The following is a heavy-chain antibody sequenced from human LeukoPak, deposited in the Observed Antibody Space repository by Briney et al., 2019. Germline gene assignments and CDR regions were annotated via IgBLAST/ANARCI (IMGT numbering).Heavy chain of an antibody. D-gene: IGHD2-15*01. CDR2: IFYSGTT. CDR1: GGSIRSYY. V-gene: IGHV4-59*08. CDR3: ARTYCSGGGCHFDY. J-gene: IGHJ4*02. Sequence: PSETLSLTCTVSGGSIRSYYWSWIRQPPGKGLEWVGYIFYSGTTDSNPSLKSRVTISVDTSKNQFSLKLSSVTAADTAVYYCARTYCSGGGCHFDYWGQGTLVTVSS.